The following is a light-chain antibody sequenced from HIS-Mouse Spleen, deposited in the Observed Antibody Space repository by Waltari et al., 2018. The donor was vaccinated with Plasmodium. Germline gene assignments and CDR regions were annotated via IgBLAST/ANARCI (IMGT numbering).Light chain of an antibody. J-gene: IGKJ3*01. V-gene: IGKV3-15*01. CDR2: GAS. Sequence: EIVLTQSPGTLSLSPGERATLSCRASQSVSSSYLAWYQQNPGQAPRLLIYGASTRATGIPARFSGSGSGTEFTLTISSLQSEDFAVYYCQQYNNWSFTFGPGTKVDIK. CDR3: QQYNNWSFT. CDR1: QSVSSSY.